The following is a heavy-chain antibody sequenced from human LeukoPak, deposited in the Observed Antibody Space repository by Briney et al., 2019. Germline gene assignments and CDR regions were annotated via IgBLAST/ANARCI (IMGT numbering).Heavy chain of an antibody. J-gene: IGHJ4*02. CDR2: IFHSGIT. Sequence: SSETLSLTCGVSGFSISSGYFWAWIRESPGKGLEWIGSIFHSGITYYNPSLRSRITISVDTSKNQFSLKLSSVTAADTAVYYCARRGVGGSYGDYWGQGTLVTVSS. CDR3: ARRGVGGSYGDY. CDR1: GFSISSGYF. V-gene: IGHV4-38-2*01. D-gene: IGHD1-26*01.